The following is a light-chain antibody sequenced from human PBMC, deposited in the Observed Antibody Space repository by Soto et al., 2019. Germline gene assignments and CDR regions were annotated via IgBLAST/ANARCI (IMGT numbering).Light chain of an antibody. CDR3: QQYDNLPYT. CDR2: DAS. V-gene: IGKV1-33*01. J-gene: IGKJ2*01. CDR1: QDIREY. Sequence: DIQMTQSPSSLSASIGERVTITCQASQDIREYLNWFQQKPGKAPTLLIYDASNLQTGVPSRFSGTRSGTDFTFTITSLHPEDIATYFYQQYDNLPYTFGQGTKVEIK.